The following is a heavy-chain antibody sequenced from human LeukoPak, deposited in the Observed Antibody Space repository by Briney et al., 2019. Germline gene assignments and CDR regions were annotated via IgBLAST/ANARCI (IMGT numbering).Heavy chain of an antibody. D-gene: IGHD3-22*01. CDR2: ISISGGST. CDR3: AKADSDTLYRNAFDI. V-gene: IGHV3-23*01. J-gene: IGHJ3*02. CDR1: GFTFSSYA. Sequence: PGGSLRLSCAASGFTFSSYAMSWVRQAPGKGLEWVSGISISGGSTFYADPVKGRFTISRDNSKNTLSLQMNYLRVDDTAVFYCAKADSDTLYRNAFDIWGLGTMVTVSS.